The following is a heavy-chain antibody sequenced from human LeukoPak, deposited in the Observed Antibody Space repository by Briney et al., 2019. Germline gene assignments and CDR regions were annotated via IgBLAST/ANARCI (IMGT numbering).Heavy chain of an antibody. Sequence: SETLSLTCTVSGYSISSGYYWGWIRQPPGKGLEWIGSIYHSGSTYYNPSLKSRVTISVDTSKNQFSLKLSSVTAADSAVYYCARRKAEEPGWGFNVVVVPAAMPEGWFDPWGQGTLVTVSS. CDR1: GYSISSGYY. CDR2: IYHSGST. CDR3: ARRKAEEPGWGFNVVVVPAAMPEGWFDP. J-gene: IGHJ5*02. D-gene: IGHD2-2*01. V-gene: IGHV4-38-2*02.